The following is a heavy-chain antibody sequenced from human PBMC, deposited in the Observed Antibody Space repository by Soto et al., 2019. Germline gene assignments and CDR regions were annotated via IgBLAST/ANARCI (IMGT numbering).Heavy chain of an antibody. Sequence: EVQLLESGGGLVQPGGSLGLSCAASGFTFSTYAMSWVRQAPGKGLVWVSAISGSGGSTFYADSVKGRFTISRDNSLNTLYLQMNSLRTEDTAVYYCAHPRGFGVFDAYDIWGQGTMVTVSS. D-gene: IGHD3-10*01. J-gene: IGHJ3*02. CDR3: AHPRGFGVFDAYDI. CDR2: ISGSGGST. V-gene: IGHV3-23*01. CDR1: GFTFSTYA.